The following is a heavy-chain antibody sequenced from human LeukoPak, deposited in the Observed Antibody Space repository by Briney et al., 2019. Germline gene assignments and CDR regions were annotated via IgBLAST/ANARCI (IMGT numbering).Heavy chain of an antibody. CDR3: ARVSCSGGSCYDYYGMDV. D-gene: IGHD2-15*01. V-gene: IGHV1-69*13. Sequence: ASVKVSCKTSGGTFSSYAISWVRQAPGQGLEWMGGIIPIFGTANYAQKFQGRVTITADESTSTAYMELSSLRSEDTAVYYCARVSCSGGSCYDYYGMDVWGQGTTVTVSS. CDR1: GGTFSSYA. J-gene: IGHJ6*02. CDR2: IIPIFGTA.